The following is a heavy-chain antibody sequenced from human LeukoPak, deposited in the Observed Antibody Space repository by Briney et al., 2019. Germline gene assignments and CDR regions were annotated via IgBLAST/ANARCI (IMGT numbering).Heavy chain of an antibody. D-gene: IGHD2-2*01. CDR1: GFTFRSNW. CDR2: INPEGSRT. Sequence: GGSLRLSCAASGFTFRSNWMHWVRQAPGKGLVWVARINPEGSRTSYADSVKGRFTTSRDNAKNTLYLQMNSLRAEDTAVCYCARAGGYCSSTSCYNWVDPWGQGTLVTVSS. CDR3: ARAGGYCSSTSCYNWVDP. J-gene: IGHJ5*02. V-gene: IGHV3-74*01.